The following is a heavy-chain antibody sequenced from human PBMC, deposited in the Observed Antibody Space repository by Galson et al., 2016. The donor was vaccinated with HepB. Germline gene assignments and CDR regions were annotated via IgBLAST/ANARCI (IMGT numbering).Heavy chain of an antibody. V-gene: IGHV3-33*01. CDR1: GFTFSSYG. CDR2: IWYDGGNK. J-gene: IGHJ4*02. CDR3: ARHLTGTSVFDY. D-gene: IGHD1-20*01. Sequence: SLRLSCAASGFTFSSYGMHWVRQAPGKGLEWVTIIWYDGGNKYYADSVKGRFTLSRDNSKNTLYLQMNSLRAEDTAVYYCARHLTGTSVFDYWGQGTLVTVSS.